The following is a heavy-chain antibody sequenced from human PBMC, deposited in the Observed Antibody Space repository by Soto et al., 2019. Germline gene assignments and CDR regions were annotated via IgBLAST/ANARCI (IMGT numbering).Heavy chain of an antibody. D-gene: IGHD6-13*01. V-gene: IGHV4-34*01. Sequence: SETLSLTCAVYGGSFSGYYWSWIRQPPGKGLEWIGEINHSGSTNYNPSLKSRVTISVDTSKNQFSLKLSSVTAADTAVYYCARGASPGIAAAGDYYYYGMDVWGQGTTVTVSS. CDR1: GGSFSGYY. J-gene: IGHJ6*02. CDR3: ARGASPGIAAAGDYYYYGMDV. CDR2: INHSGST.